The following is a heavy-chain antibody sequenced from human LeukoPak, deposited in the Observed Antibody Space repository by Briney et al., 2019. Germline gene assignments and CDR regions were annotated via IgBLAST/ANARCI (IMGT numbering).Heavy chain of an antibody. J-gene: IGHJ6*02. CDR3: ARGNYFAMDV. V-gene: IGHV3-74*01. Sequence: GGSLRLSCAASGFTFSNYWMHWVRQVPGKGLGWVSRINSDGSTTNNADSVKGRFTISRDNAKNTLYLQMNSLRAEDRAVYYCARGNYFAMDVWGQGTTVTVSS. CDR2: INSDGSTT. CDR1: GFTFSNYW.